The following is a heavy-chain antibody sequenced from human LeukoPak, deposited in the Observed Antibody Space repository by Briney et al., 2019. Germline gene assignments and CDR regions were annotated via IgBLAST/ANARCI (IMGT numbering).Heavy chain of an antibody. CDR1: GFTVSSNY. CDR3: ARAYDSSGYYPEYFQD. D-gene: IGHD3-22*01. J-gene: IGHJ1*01. CDR2: IYGGGTT. Sequence: PGGSLRLSCAASGFTVSSNYMSWVRQAPGKGLEWVSIIYGGGTTYYADSVKGRFTIFRHNSKNTLYLQMNSLRADDTAVYYCARAYDSSGYYPEYFQDWGQGTLVTVSS. V-gene: IGHV3-53*04.